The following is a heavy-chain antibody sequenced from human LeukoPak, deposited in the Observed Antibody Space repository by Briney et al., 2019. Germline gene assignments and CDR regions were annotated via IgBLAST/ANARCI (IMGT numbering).Heavy chain of an antibody. CDR3: AKVYYDFWSGYSHYYYYYMDV. Sequence: SGGSLRLSCAASGFTFSSYAMSWVRQAPGKGLEWVSAISGSGGSTYYADSVKGRFTISRDNPKNTLYLQMNSLRAEDTAVYYCAKVYYDFWSGYSHYYYYYMDVWGKGTTVTVSS. V-gene: IGHV3-23*01. J-gene: IGHJ6*03. D-gene: IGHD3-3*01. CDR2: ISGSGGST. CDR1: GFTFSSYA.